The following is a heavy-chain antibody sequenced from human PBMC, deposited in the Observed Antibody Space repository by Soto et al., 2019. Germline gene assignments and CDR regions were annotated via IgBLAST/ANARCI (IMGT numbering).Heavy chain of an antibody. J-gene: IGHJ5*02. CDR3: ARENQLLLGNWFDP. D-gene: IGHD2-2*01. V-gene: IGHV3-48*02. CDR2: ISSSSSTI. CDR1: GFTFSSYS. Sequence: EVQLVESGGGLVQPGGSLRLSCAASGFTFSSYSMNWVRQAPGKGLEWVSYISSSSSTIYYADSVKGRFTISRDNAKNSLYLQMNSLRDEDTAVYYCARENQLLLGNWFDPWGQGTLVTVSS.